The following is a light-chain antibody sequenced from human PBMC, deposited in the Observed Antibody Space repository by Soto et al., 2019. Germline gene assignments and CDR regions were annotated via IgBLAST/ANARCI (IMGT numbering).Light chain of an antibody. CDR1: QSISSW. V-gene: IGKV1-5*01. J-gene: IGKJ1*01. CDR3: QQYNSYSPT. CDR2: DAS. Sequence: GDRVTITCRASQSISSWLAWYQQKPGKAPKLPIYDASSLESGVPSRFSGSGSGTEFTLTISSLQPDDFATYYCQQYNSYSPTFGQGTKVDIK.